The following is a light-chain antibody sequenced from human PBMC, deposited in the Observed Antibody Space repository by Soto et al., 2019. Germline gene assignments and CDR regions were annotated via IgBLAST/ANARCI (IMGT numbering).Light chain of an antibody. CDR1: HTIMTY. V-gene: IGKV1-39*01. CDR3: QQSYNSPQT. J-gene: IGKJ1*01. CDR2: AAS. Sequence: DIQMTQSPSSLSASVGYEVTITCRASHTIMTYLNWYQLKPGKPPRLLIYAASSLQSGVPSRFSGSGSGTDFTLTINSLQPEDFATYSCQQSYNSPQTFGQGTKVDIK.